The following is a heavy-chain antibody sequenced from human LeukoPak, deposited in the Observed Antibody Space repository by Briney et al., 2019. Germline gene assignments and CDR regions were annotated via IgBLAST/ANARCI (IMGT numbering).Heavy chain of an antibody. D-gene: IGHD2-15*01. CDR3: ARASSTRYCSGGSCYPFRSRWFDP. CDR2: IYTSGST. V-gene: IGHV4-4*07. J-gene: IGHJ5*02. CDR1: GGSISSYY. Sequence: SETLSLTCAVSGGSISSYYWSWIRQPAGKGLEWIGRIYTSGSTNYNPSLKSRVTISVDTSKNQFSLKLSSVTAADTAVYYCARASSTRYCSGGSCYPFRSRWFDPWGQGTLVTVSS.